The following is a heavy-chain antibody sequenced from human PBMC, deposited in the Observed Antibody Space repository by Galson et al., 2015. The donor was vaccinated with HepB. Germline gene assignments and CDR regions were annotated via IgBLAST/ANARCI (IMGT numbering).Heavy chain of an antibody. J-gene: IGHJ3*02. V-gene: IGHV3-23*01. CDR2: ISGSGGST. CDR3: AKGGDSSGYYYDGAFDI. D-gene: IGHD3-22*01. CDR1: GFTFSSYA. Sequence: SLRLSCAASGFTFSSYAMSWVRQAPGKGLEWVSAISGSGGSTYYADSVKGRFTISRDNSKNTLYLQMNSLRAEDTAVYYCAKGGDSSGYYYDGAFDIWGQGTMVTVSS.